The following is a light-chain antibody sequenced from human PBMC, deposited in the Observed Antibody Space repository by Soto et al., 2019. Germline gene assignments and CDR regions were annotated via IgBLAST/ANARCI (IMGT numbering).Light chain of an antibody. CDR1: QSVSSN. J-gene: IGKJ5*01. CDR2: GAP. CDR3: QQYNNWPLT. Sequence: EIVLTQSPGTLSFSPGERATLSCRASQSVSSNLLAWYQEKPVQAPRLLIDGAPSGAAGIPARFSVGGSGAEITLTITIQQQEVGVVYWGQQYNNWPLTFCAGTRLEIK. V-gene: IGKV3D-15*03.